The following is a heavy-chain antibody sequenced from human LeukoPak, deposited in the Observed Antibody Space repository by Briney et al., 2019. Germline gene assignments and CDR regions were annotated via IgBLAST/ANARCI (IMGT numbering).Heavy chain of an antibody. V-gene: IGHV7-4-1*02. CDR1: GYTFTSYA. Sequence: ASVNVSCKASGYTFTSYAINWVRQAPGQGLEWMGWSNTNTGNPTYAQGFTGRFVFSLDTSVSTAYLQISSLKAEDTAVYYCARDPSCSSTSCVDYWGREPWSPSPQ. CDR3: ARDPSCSSTSCVDY. J-gene: IGHJ4*02. CDR2: SNTNTGNP. D-gene: IGHD2-2*01.